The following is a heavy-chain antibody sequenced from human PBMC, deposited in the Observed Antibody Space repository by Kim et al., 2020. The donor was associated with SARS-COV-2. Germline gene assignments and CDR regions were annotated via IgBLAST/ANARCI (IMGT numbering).Heavy chain of an antibody. CDR3: ARHKYSSSWYLPRYFDL. CDR2: IYYSGST. V-gene: IGHV4-59*08. D-gene: IGHD6-13*01. J-gene: IGHJ2*01. CDR1: GGSISSYY. Sequence: SETLSLTCTVSGGSISSYYWSWIRQPPGKGLEWIGYIYYSGSTNYNPSLKSRVTISVDTSKNQFSLKLSSVTAADTAVYYCARHKYSSSWYLPRYFDLRGRGTLVTVSS.